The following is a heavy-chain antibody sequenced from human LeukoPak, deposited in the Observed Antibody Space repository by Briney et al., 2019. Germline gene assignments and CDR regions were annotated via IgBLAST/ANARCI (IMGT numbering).Heavy chain of an antibody. CDR3: AKDGAGSWFGEAT. V-gene: IGHV3-30*18. J-gene: IGHJ5*02. D-gene: IGHD6-13*01. CDR2: ISYDGSNK. Sequence: GGSLRLSCAVSGFTFSSFGMQWVRQAPGKGLEWVALISYDGSNKHYADSVKGRFTISRDNSKNSLYLQMNGLRPEDTAVYYCAKDGAGSWFGEATWGQGTLVTVSS. CDR1: GFTFSSFG.